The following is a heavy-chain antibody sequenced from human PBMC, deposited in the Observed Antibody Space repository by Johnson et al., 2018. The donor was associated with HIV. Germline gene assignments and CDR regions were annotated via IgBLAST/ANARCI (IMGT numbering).Heavy chain of an antibody. Sequence: QVQLVESGGGVVQPGGSLRLSCAASGFTFSSYAMHWVRQAPGKGLEWVAVISYDGSYKYYADSVEGRFTVSRDNSENTLYLQMNSLRAEDTAVYYCAVSGVIVVGENAFDIWGQGTMVIVSS. J-gene: IGHJ3*02. V-gene: IGHV3-30*04. D-gene: IGHD2-15*01. CDR3: AVSGVIVVGENAFDI. CDR2: ISYDGSYK. CDR1: GFTFSSYA.